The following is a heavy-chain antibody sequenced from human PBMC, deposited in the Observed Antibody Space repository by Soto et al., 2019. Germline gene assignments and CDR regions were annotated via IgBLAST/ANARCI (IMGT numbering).Heavy chain of an antibody. CDR3: ARVDIVVVPAAGTDYYYYGIDV. CDR1: GGTFSSYA. D-gene: IGHD2-2*03. Sequence: QVQLVQSGAEVKKPGSSVKVSCKASGGTFSSYAISWVRQAPGQGLEWMGGIIPIFGTANYAQKFQGRVTITADESTSTAYMELSSLRSEDTAVYYCARVDIVVVPAAGTDYYYYGIDVWGQGTTVTVSS. V-gene: IGHV1-69*01. J-gene: IGHJ6*02. CDR2: IIPIFGTA.